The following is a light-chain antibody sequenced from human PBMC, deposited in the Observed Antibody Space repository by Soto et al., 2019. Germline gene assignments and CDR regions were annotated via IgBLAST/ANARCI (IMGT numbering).Light chain of an antibody. CDR3: QQYGSSLLT. J-gene: IGKJ4*01. CDR2: GAS. CDR1: QSVSSSY. Sequence: EIVLTQSPGTLSLSPGERATLSCRASQSVSSSYLASYQQKPGQAPRLLIYGASSRATGIPDRFSGSGSGTDFTLTISRLEPEDFAVYYCQQYGSSLLTFGRGTKVEIK. V-gene: IGKV3-20*01.